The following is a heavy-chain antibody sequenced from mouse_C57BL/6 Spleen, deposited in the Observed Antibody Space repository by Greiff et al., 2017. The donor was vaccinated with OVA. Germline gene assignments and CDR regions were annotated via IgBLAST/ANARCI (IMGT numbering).Heavy chain of an antibody. D-gene: IGHD2-3*01. CDR3: ARSRDGYYAFDY. CDR1: GYTFTDYN. CDR2: INPNNGGT. Sequence: VQLQQSGPELVKPGASVKIPCKASGYTFTDYNMDWVKQSHGKSLEWIGDINPNNGGTIYNQKFKGKATLTVDKSSSTAYMELRSLTSEDTAVYYCARSRDGYYAFDYWGQGTTLTVSS. J-gene: IGHJ2*01. V-gene: IGHV1-18*01.